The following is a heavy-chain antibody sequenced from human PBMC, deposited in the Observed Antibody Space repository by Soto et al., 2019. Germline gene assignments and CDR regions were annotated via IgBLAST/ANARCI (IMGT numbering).Heavy chain of an antibody. CDR1: GFSFSDYE. J-gene: IGHJ4*02. CDR2: IGRDGETT. D-gene: IGHD2-15*01. Sequence: GGSLRLSCEASGFSFSDYEMNWVRQAPGEGLEWVAYIGRDGETTFYADSVEGRFVVSRDNAKNSLFIQMDRLTGDDTAVYFCARDTPPAEFDYWGQGSLVTVSS. V-gene: IGHV3-48*03. CDR3: ARDTPPAEFDY.